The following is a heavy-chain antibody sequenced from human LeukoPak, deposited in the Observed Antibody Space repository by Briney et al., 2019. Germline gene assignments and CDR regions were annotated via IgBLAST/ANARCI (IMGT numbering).Heavy chain of an antibody. Sequence: ASVKVSCKASGYTFTSYDINWVRQATGQGLEWMGWMNPNSGNTGYAQKFQGRVTMTRNTSISTAYMELSSLRSEDTAVYYCARGRPLYGSGSYDYWGQGTLVTVSS. D-gene: IGHD3-10*01. CDR2: MNPNSGNT. J-gene: IGHJ4*02. V-gene: IGHV1-8*01. CDR1: GYTFTSYD. CDR3: ARGRPLYGSGSYDY.